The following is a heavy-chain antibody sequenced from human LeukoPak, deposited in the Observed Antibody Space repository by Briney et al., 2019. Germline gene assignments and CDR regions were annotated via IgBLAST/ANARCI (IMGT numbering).Heavy chain of an antibody. J-gene: IGHJ5*02. CDR2: INHSGST. D-gene: IGHD6-13*01. V-gene: IGHV4-34*01. CDR1: GGSFSGYY. Sequence: SETLSLTXAVYGGSFSGYYWSWIRQPPGKGLEWIGEINHSGSTNYNPSLKSRVTISVDTSKNQFSLKLSSVTAAGTAVYYCARGPHGYSSSWYRPSYNWFDPWGPGTLVTVSS. CDR3: ARGPHGYSSSWYRPSYNWFDP.